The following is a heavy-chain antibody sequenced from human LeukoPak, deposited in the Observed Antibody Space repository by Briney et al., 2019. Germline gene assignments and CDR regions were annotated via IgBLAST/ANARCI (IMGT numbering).Heavy chain of an antibody. CDR3: AREHPDWYFDL. CDR2: ISSSGSTI. J-gene: IGHJ2*01. V-gene: IGHV3-48*03. Sequence: GGSLRLSCAASGFTFSSYEMNWVRQAPGKGLEWVSYISSSGSTIYYADSVKGRFTISRDNAKNSLYLQMNSLRAEDMAVYYCAREHPDWYFDLWGRGTLVTVSS. CDR1: GFTFSSYE.